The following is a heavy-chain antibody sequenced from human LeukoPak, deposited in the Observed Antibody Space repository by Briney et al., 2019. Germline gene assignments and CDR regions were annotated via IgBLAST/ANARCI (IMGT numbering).Heavy chain of an antibody. D-gene: IGHD3-3*01. CDR3: ARSHSNWFDF. CDR2: FHPNSGGT. J-gene: IGHJ5*01. V-gene: IGHV1-2*02. CDR1: GYPFTAYY. Sequence: ASVKVSCKTSGYPFTAYYMHWLRQAPGQGLEWMGWFHPNSGGTKYGQKFQGGVTMTRDTSSSAAYMELSGLRSDDTALYYCARSHSNWFDFWGQGTLVTVSS.